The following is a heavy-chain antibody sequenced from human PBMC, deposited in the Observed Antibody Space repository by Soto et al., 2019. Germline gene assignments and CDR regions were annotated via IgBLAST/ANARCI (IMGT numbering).Heavy chain of an antibody. J-gene: IGHJ5*02. CDR3: ARGHDYGDYARYNWFDP. V-gene: IGHV4-31*03. CDR1: GGSISSGGYY. D-gene: IGHD4-17*01. Sequence: PSETLSLTCTVSGGSISSGGYYWSWIRQHPGKGLEWIGYIYYSGSTYYNPSLKSRVTISVDTSKNQFSLKLSSVTAADTAVYYCARGHDYGDYARYNWFDPWGQGTLVTVSS. CDR2: IYYSGST.